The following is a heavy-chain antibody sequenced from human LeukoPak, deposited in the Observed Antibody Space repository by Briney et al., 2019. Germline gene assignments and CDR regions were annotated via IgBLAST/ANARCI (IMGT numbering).Heavy chain of an antibody. D-gene: IGHD2-15*01. Sequence: GGSLGLSCAASGFTFSSYGMHWVRQAPGKGLEWVAFIRYDGSNKYYADSVKGRFTISRDNSKNTVHLQMNSLRAEDTAVYYCAKDRVVSREPAAFDVWGQGIMVTVSS. J-gene: IGHJ3*01. V-gene: IGHV3-30*02. CDR1: GFTFSSYG. CDR3: AKDRVVSREPAAFDV. CDR2: IRYDGSNK.